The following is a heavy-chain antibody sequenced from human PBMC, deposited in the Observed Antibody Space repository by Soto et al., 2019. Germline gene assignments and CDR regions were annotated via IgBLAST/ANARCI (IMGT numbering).Heavy chain of an antibody. J-gene: IGHJ6*02. V-gene: IGHV1-58*01. D-gene: IGHD6-13*01. CDR1: GFTFTSSA. CDR2: IVVGSGNT. CDR3: AALLSWYYYYGMDV. Sequence: GASVKVSCKASGFTFTSSAVQWVRQARGQRLEWIGWIVVGSGNTNYAQKFQERVTITRDMSTSTAYMELSSLRSEDTAVYYCAALLSWYYYYGMDVWGQGTTVTVSS.